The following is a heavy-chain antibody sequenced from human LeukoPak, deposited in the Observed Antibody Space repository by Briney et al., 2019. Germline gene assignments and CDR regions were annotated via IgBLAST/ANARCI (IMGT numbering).Heavy chain of an antibody. V-gene: IGHV4-59*12. CDR3: ASLYSSSWYTNDAFDI. CDR2: IYYSGST. CDR1: GGSISSYY. D-gene: IGHD6-13*01. Sequence: SETLSLTCTVSGGSISSYYWSWIRQPPGKGLEWIGYIYYSGSTNYNPPLKSRVTISVDTSKNQFSLKLSSVTAADTAVYYCASLYSSSWYTNDAFDIWGQGTMVTVSS. J-gene: IGHJ3*02.